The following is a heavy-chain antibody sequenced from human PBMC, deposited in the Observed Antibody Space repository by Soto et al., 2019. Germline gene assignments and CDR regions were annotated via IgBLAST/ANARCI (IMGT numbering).Heavy chain of an antibody. D-gene: IGHD6-13*01. Sequence: SETLSLTCTVSGGSISSGGYYWSWIRQHPGKGLEWIGYIYYSGSTYYNPSLKSRVTISVDTSKNQFSLKLSSVTAADTAVYYCARDTAAGFDYWGQGTLVTVSS. J-gene: IGHJ4*02. CDR1: GGSISSGGYY. CDR2: IYYSGST. V-gene: IGHV4-31*03. CDR3: ARDTAAGFDY.